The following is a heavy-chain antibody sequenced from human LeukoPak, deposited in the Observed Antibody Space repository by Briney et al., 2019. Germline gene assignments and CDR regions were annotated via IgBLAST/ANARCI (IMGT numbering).Heavy chain of an antibody. CDR3: TRGGELMNF. CDR2: IHYSGST. V-gene: IGHV4-59*08. CDR1: GDSIIGYY. D-gene: IGHD1-26*01. J-gene: IGHJ4*02. Sequence: PSETLSLTCTVSGDSIIGYYWSWIRQPPGKGLEWIGYIHYSGSTNYNPSLQSRVTISVDTSRSHFSLKLSSVTAADTAVYYCTRGGELMNFWGQGTLVTVSS.